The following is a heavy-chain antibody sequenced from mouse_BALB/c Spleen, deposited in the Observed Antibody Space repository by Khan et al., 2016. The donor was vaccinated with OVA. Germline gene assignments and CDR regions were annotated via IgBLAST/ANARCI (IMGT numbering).Heavy chain of an antibody. J-gene: IGHJ3*01. CDR3: ARGGWEVFAD. D-gene: IGHD1-1*02. Sequence: QVQLQQSGPELVKPGASVKMSCKASGYTFTDYVMNWVKQRNGQGLEWIGQIYPGSDSTYYNEKFKGKATLTADRSSSTAYMQLGNLQSDDCAVCFCARGGWEVFADWGQGSLVTVSA. V-gene: IGHV1-77*01. CDR2: IYPGSDST. CDR1: GYTFTDYV.